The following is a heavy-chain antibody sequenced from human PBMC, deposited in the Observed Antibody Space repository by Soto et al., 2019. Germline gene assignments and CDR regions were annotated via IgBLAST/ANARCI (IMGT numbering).Heavy chain of an antibody. CDR2: ISSSSSYI. J-gene: IGHJ5*02. CDR1: GFTFSSYS. V-gene: IGHV3-21*01. D-gene: IGHD6-13*01. Sequence: GGSLRLSCAASGFTFSSYSMNWVRQAPGKGLEWVSSISSSSSYIYYADSVKGRFTISRDNAKNSLYLQMNSLRAEDTAVYYCARHRIAAAVSWFDPWGQGTLVTVSS. CDR3: ARHRIAAAVSWFDP.